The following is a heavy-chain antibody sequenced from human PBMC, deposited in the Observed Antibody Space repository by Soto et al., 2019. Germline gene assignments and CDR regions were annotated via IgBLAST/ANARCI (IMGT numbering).Heavy chain of an antibody. V-gene: IGHV3-23*01. CDR3: AKGLEGGGPWGYYYYYYGMDV. CDR2: ISGSGGST. D-gene: IGHD3-16*01. Sequence: HPGGSLRLSCAASGFTFSSYAMSWVRQAPGKGLEWVSAISGSGGSTYYADSVKGRFTISRDNSKNTLYLQMNSLRAEDTAVYYCAKGLEGGGPWGYYYYYYGMDVWGQGTTVTVSS. CDR1: GFTFSSYA. J-gene: IGHJ6*02.